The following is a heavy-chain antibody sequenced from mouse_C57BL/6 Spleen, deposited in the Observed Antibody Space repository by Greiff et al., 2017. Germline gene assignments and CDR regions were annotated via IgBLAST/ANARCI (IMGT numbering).Heavy chain of an antibody. CDR3: ARDGMVTTYAMDH. CDR1: GYAFSRYW. J-gene: IGHJ4*01. V-gene: IGHV1-80*01. CDR2: IYPGDGDT. Sequence: QVQLQQSGAELVKPGASVKISCKASGYAFSRYWMNWVKQRPGKGLEWIGQIYPGDGDTNYNGKFKGKATLTADKSSSTAYMQISSLTSEDYAVYFCARDGMVTTYAMDHWGQGTSVTVSS. D-gene: IGHD2-2*01.